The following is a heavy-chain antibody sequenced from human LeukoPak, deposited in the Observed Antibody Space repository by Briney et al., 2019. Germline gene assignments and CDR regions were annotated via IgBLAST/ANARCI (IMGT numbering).Heavy chain of an antibody. D-gene: IGHD2-2*01. CDR1: GYTFTSYD. CDR3: ARGGSTSTYYYGMDV. J-gene: IGHJ6*02. Sequence: GASVKVSCTASGYTFTSYDINWVRQATGQGLEWMGWMNPNSGNTGYAQKFQGRVTMTRNTSISTAYMELSSLRSEDTAVYYCARGGSTSTYYYGMDVWGQGTTVTVSS. V-gene: IGHV1-8*01. CDR2: MNPNSGNT.